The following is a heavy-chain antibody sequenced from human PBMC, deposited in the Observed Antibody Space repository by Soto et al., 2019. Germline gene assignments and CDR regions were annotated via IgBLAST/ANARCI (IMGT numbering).Heavy chain of an antibody. CDR2: IYYSGST. Sequence: PSETLSLTCTVSGGSISSYYWSWIRQPPGKGLEWIGYIYYSGSTNYNPSLKSRVTISVDTPKNQFSLKLSSVTAADTAVYYCARVGDFYYDSSGSNNWFDPWGQGTLVTVSS. J-gene: IGHJ5*02. D-gene: IGHD3-22*01. CDR3: ARVGDFYYDSSGSNNWFDP. CDR1: GGSISSYY. V-gene: IGHV4-59*01.